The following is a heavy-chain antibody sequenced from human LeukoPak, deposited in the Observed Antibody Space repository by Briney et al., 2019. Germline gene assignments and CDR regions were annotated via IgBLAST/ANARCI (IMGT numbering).Heavy chain of an antibody. Sequence: SETLSLTCTVSGGSISSYYWSWIRQPPGKGLEWIGYIYYSGSTNYNPSLKSRVTISVDTSKNQFSLKLSSVTAADTAVYYCAGFDSSGWYPQRTYYYYGMDVWGQGTTVTVSS. D-gene: IGHD6-19*01. V-gene: IGHV4-59*01. CDR1: GGSISSYY. CDR2: IYYSGST. J-gene: IGHJ6*02. CDR3: AGFDSSGWYPQRTYYYYGMDV.